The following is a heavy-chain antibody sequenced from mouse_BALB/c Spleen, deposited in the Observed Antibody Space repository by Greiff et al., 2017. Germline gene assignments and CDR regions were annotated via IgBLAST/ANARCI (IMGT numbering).Heavy chain of an antibody. CDR1: GYTFTSYV. D-gene: IGHD2-1*01. V-gene: IGHV1-14*01. Sequence: EVQLQQSGPELVKPGASVKMSCKASGYTFTSYVMHWVKQKPGQGLEWIGYINPYNGGTSYNQKFKGKATLTVDKSSSTAFMHLNSLTSEDSAVYYCARGEYGNHYAMDYWGQGTSVTVSS. J-gene: IGHJ4*01. CDR2: INPYNGGT. CDR3: ARGEYGNHYAMDY.